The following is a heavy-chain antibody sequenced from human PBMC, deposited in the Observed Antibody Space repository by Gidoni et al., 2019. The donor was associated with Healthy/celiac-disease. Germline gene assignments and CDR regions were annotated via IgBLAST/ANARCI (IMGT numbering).Heavy chain of an antibody. V-gene: IGHV4-34*01. Sequence: QVQLQQWGAGLLKPSETLSLTCAVYGGSFSGYYWSWIRQPPGKGLEWIGEINHSGSTNYNPSLKSRVTISVDTSKNQFSLKLSSVTAADTAVYYCARVPPRVHRYCSSTSCEIAPLFDYWGQGTLVTVSS. CDR3: ARVPPRVHRYCSSTSCEIAPLFDY. CDR2: INHSGST. D-gene: IGHD2-2*01. J-gene: IGHJ4*02. CDR1: GGSFSGYY.